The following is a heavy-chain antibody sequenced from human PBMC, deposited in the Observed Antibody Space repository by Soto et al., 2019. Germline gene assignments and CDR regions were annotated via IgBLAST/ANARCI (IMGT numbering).Heavy chain of an antibody. J-gene: IGHJ6*02. CDR2: IYWNDDK. V-gene: IGHV2-5*01. Sequence: SGPTLVNPTETLTLTCTFSGFSLSTTGVGMGWIRQPPGKALEWLGLIYWNDDKRYSPSLKSRLTITKHTSKNQVVLTMTNMDPVATATYYCAHRDYSGYYYYGMDVWGQGTTVTVSS. CDR1: GFSLSTTGVG. CDR3: AHRDYSGYYYYGMDV. D-gene: IGHD2-15*01.